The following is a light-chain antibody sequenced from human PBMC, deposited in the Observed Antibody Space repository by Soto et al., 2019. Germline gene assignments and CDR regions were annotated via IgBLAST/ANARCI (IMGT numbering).Light chain of an antibody. CDR3: QLSYSTLIT. Sequence: DRPLIPSASSPFSSEGDRVTNTCRASQSISSYLNWYQQKPGKAPKLLIYAASSLQSGVPSRFSGSGSGTDFTLTISSLQPEDFATYYCQLSYSTLITFGQGARLEIK. J-gene: IGKJ5*01. CDR1: QSISSY. CDR2: AAS. V-gene: IGKV1-39*01.